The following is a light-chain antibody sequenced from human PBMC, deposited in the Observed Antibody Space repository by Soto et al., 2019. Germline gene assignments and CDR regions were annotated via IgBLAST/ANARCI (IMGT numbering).Light chain of an antibody. CDR3: QQAYTSPQIT. CDR1: QSISIY. CDR2: GAS. J-gene: IGKJ5*01. V-gene: IGKV1-39*01. Sequence: MNKSPSSVSAKVGDRVTITCRVSQSISIYFNWYQRKPGKAPNLLMYGASYLKSGVPTRFSGIGSGTDFTLTISSLYPEDFAIYYCQQAYTSPQITFCQATRLDI.